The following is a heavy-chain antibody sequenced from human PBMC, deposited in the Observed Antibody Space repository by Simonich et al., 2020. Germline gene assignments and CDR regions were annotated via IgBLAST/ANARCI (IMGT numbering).Heavy chain of an antibody. D-gene: IGHD2-15*01. CDR1: GYTFTSYG. V-gene: IGHV1-18*01. CDR3: ARASRGTWWYYYFDY. Sequence: QVQLVQSGAEVKKPGASVKVSCKASGYTFTSYGISWVRQAPGQGLEWMGWIIAYNGNTNVAQKLQGRVTMTTDTSTSTAYMELRSLRSDDTAVYYCARASRGTWWYYYFDYWGQGTLVTVSS. CDR2: IIAYNGNT. J-gene: IGHJ4*02.